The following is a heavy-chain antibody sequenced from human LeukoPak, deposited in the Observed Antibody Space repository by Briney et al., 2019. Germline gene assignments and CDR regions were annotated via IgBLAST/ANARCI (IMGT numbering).Heavy chain of an antibody. CDR3: ASSSSWPPEGY. Sequence: PSQTLSLTCAVSGGSISSGGDSWSWIRQPPGKGLEWIGYIYHSGSTYYNPSLKSRVTISVDRSKNQFSLKLSSVTAADTAVYYCASSSSWPPEGYWGQGTLVTVSS. CDR2: IYHSGST. CDR1: GGSISSGGDS. V-gene: IGHV4-30-2*01. D-gene: IGHD6-13*01. J-gene: IGHJ4*02.